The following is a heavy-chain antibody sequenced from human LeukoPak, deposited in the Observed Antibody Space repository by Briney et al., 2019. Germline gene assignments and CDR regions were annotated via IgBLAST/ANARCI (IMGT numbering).Heavy chain of an antibody. CDR3: ARLFGNDAWGYYFDY. D-gene: IGHD3-16*01. V-gene: IGHV4-38-2*02. CDR1: GYSMSSGYY. Sequence: SETLSLTCTVSGYSMSSGYYWGWIRQPPERGLEWIGSMYHTGSTYYNPSLKSRVTISVDTSKNQFYLKLSSVTAADTAVYYCARLFGNDAWGYYFDYWGQGTLVTVSS. J-gene: IGHJ4*02. CDR2: MYHTGST.